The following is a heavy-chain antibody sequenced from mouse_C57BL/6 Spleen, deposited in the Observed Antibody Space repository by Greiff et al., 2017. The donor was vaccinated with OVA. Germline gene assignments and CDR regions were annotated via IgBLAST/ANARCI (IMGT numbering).Heavy chain of an antibody. J-gene: IGHJ2*01. V-gene: IGHV3-6*01. CDR3: ARGYQYFDY. Sequence: VQLKESGPGLVKPSQSLSLTCSVTGYSITSGYYWNWIRQFPGNKLEWMGYISYDGSNNYNPSLKNRISITRDTSKNQFFLKLNSVTTEDTATYYCARGYQYFDYWGQGTTLTVSS. CDR2: ISYDGSN. CDR1: GYSITSGYY.